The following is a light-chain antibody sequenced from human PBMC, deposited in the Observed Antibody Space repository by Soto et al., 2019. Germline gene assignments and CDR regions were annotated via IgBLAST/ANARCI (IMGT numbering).Light chain of an antibody. J-gene: IGKJ2*01. V-gene: IGKV1-39*01. CDR2: DAS. Sequence: DIQMTQSPSSLSASVGDRVTITCRASQTISTYLNWYQQKPGKAPRLLIYDASSLLSGVPSRFSGSGSGTDFTLTIASLQPEDFSTYYCQQIHSTSSYTFGQGTRVDIK. CDR1: QTISTY. CDR3: QQIHSTSSYT.